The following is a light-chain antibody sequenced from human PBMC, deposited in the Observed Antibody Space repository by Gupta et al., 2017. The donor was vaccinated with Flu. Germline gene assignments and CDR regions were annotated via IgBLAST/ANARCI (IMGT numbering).Light chain of an antibody. CDR1: QNLVYSDGNIS. J-gene: IGKJ1*01. CDR2: KVS. CDR3: MQGTHCPLT. Sequence: DVVMAPAPLSLPVTLGQQGYISLSASQNLVYSDGNISLDSLQQRQGQSPSRLIYKVSNRDSGVLERFSGSGAGTDFILKISRVEADDVGVYYCMQGTHCPLTFGQGTKVEIK. V-gene: IGKV2-30*01.